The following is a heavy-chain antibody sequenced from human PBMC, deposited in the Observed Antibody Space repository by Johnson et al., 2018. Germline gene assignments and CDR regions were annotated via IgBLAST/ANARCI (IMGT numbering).Heavy chain of an antibody. CDR1: DVSISSYY. CDR2: VYYSGST. Sequence: QVQLQESGPGLVKPSETLSLTCIVSDVSISSYYWSWIRQPPGKGLEWIGSVYYSGSTNYNPSLKSRVTISVDTSKDQFFLNLSSVTAADTAVYYCARGKRPYSVYDFLVVPVQGMDVWGQGTTATVSS. CDR3: ARGKRPYSVYDFLVVPVQGMDV. D-gene: IGHD5/OR15-5a*01. V-gene: IGHV4-59*01. J-gene: IGHJ6*02.